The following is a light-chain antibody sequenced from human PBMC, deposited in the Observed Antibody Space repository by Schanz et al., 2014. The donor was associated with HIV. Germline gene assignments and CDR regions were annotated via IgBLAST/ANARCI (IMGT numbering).Light chain of an antibody. Sequence: QSALTQPASMAGSPGQSITLSCTGTSSDVGAYNHVSWYQQHPGKAPKLLIFGVSHRPSGVSNRFSGSKSDNTASLTISGLQAEDEADYYCSSYTSISTRVFGGGTKLTV. V-gene: IGLV2-14*03. CDR2: GVS. J-gene: IGLJ3*02. CDR3: SSYTSISTRV. CDR1: SSDVGAYNH.